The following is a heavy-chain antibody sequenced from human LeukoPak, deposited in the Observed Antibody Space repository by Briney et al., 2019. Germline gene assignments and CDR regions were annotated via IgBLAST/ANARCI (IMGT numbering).Heavy chain of an antibody. CDR3: SRSSSRNFGVVIKSYYYYMDV. Sequence: PGGSLRLSCTASGFTFGDYAMSWVRQAPGKGLEWVSAISGSGGSTYYADSVKGRFTISRDNSKNTAYLQMNSLKTEDTAVYYCSRSSSRNFGVVIKSYYYYMDVWGKGTTVTVSS. J-gene: IGHJ6*03. D-gene: IGHD3-3*01. V-gene: IGHV3-23*01. CDR1: GFTFGDYA. CDR2: ISGSGGST.